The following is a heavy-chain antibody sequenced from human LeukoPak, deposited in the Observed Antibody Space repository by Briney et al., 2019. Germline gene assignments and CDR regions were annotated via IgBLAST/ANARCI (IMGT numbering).Heavy chain of an antibody. CDR3: AKDHRAAAGRGGYYYYGMDV. D-gene: IGHD6-13*01. CDR1: GFTFSSYA. J-gene: IGHJ6*02. V-gene: IGHV3-23*01. Sequence: PGGSLRLSCAASGFTFSSYAMSWVRQAPGKGLEWVSAISGSGGSTYYADSVKGRFTISRDNSKNTLYLQMNSLRAEDTAVYYCAKDHRAAAGRGGYYYYGMDVWGQGTTVTVSS. CDR2: ISGSGGST.